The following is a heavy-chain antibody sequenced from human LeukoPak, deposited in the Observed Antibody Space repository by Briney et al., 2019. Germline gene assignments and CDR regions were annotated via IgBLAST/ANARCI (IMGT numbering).Heavy chain of an antibody. J-gene: IGHJ6*02. CDR3: ARDSPSYGMDV. CDR1: GGSISSGGYY. Sequence: SQTLSLTCTVSGGSISSGGYYWSWIRQHPRKGLEWIGYIYYSGSTYYNPSLKSRVTISVDTSKNQFSLKLRSVTAADTAVYYCARDSPSYGMDVWGQGTTVTVSS. V-gene: IGHV4-31*03. CDR2: IYYSGST.